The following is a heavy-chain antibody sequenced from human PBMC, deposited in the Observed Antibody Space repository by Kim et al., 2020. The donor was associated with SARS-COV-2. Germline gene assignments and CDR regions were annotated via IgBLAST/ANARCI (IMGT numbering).Heavy chain of an antibody. J-gene: IGHJ4*02. CDR3: AKDYGDYGGLDY. CDR2: K. Sequence: KYDADSVKGRFTISRDNSKNTLYLQMNSLRAEDTAVYYCAKDYGDYGGLDYWGQGTLVTVSS. V-gene: IGHV3-30*02. D-gene: IGHD4-17*01.